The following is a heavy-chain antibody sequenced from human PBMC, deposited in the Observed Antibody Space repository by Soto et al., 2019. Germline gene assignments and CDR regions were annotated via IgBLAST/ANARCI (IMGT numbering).Heavy chain of an antibody. CDR1: GYTFTGYF. CDR3: ARGSYSSPSYYYYGMDV. J-gene: IGHJ6*02. V-gene: IGHV1-69*13. D-gene: IGHD4-4*01. CDR2: IIPIFGTA. Sequence: SVKVSCKASGYTFTGYFIHWVRQAPGQGLEWMGGIIPIFGTANYAQKFQGRVTITADESTSTAYMELSSLRSEDTAVYYCARGSYSSPSYYYYGMDVWGQGTTVTVSS.